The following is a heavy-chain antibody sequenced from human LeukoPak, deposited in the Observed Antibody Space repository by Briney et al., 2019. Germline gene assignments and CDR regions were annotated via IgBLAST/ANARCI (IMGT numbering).Heavy chain of an antibody. Sequence: ASVPVSRKASGYTFTGYYMHWVRQAPGQGLEWMGWINPNSGGTNYAQRFQGRVTMTRDTSISTAYMELSRLRSDDTAVYYCARGLAIAVAGWGQGNLVSASS. CDR2: INPNSGGT. J-gene: IGHJ4*02. CDR1: GYTFTGYY. CDR3: ARGLAIAVAG. V-gene: IGHV1-2*02. D-gene: IGHD6-19*01.